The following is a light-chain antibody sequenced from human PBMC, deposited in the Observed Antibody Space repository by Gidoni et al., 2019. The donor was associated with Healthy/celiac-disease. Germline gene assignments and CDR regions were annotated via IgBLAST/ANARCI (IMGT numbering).Light chain of an antibody. V-gene: IGKV3-20*01. CDR2: CAS. Sequence: VLTQYPGTLSLSPRERATLSCRASQSVSSSYLACYQQKPGQAPRLLIYCASSSATGIPDRFSGSGSGTDFTLTISRLDPEDFAVYYCHQYGSSSPLTFGGGTQVEIK. CDR3: HQYGSSSPLT. CDR1: QSVSSSY. J-gene: IGKJ4*01.